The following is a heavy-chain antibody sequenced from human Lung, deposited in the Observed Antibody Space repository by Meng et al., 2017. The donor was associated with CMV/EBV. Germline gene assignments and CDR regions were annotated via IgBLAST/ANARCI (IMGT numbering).Heavy chain of an antibody. D-gene: IGHD3-3*01. J-gene: IGHJ4*02. CDR1: GFTVSSYA. Sequence: LRLSCAASGFTVSSYAMSWVREAPGKGLEWVSSIGGSGAIRYYADSVKGRFTISRDNSKNTLYLQMNSLRAENTAVYYCAKGRFYIDSWGQGTLVTVSS. CDR3: AKGRFYIDS. V-gene: IGHV3-23*01. CDR2: IGGSGAIR.